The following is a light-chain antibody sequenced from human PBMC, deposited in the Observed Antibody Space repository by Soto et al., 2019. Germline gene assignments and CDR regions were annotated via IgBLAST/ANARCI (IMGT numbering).Light chain of an antibody. J-gene: IGKJ4*01. V-gene: IGKV1-16*02. CDR1: QDISNH. CDR3: QQYNSYPVS. Sequence: DIQMTQSPSSLSASVGDRVTITCRASQDISNHLAWFQQKPGKAPKSLISAASSLQSGVPSKFSGSGSGTDFTLTIISLQPEDFATYYCQQYNSYPVSFGGGTKVEIK. CDR2: AAS.